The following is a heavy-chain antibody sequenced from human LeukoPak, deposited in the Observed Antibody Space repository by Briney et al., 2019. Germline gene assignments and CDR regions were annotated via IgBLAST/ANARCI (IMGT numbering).Heavy chain of an antibody. CDR1: GGSISSSSYY. CDR2: IYYCGST. CDR3: ARDLGYYYGSGSYSRWFDP. J-gene: IGHJ5*02. D-gene: IGHD3-10*01. Sequence: SETLSLTCTVSGGSISSSSYYWGWIRQPRGKGLEWIGSIYYCGSTYYNPSLKSRVTISVDTSKNQFSLKLSSVTAADTAVYYCARDLGYYYGSGSYSRWFDPWGQGTLVTVSS. V-gene: IGHV4-39*07.